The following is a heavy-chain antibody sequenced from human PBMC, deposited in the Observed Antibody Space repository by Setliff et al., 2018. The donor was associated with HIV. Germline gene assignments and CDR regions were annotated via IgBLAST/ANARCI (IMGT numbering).Heavy chain of an antibody. CDR1: GGSISSSNW. J-gene: IGHJ4*02. V-gene: IGHV4-4*02. Sequence: SETLSLTCAVSGGSISSSNWWSWVRQPPGKGLEWIGEIYHSGSTYYNPSLKSRVTISVDTSKNQFSLKLSSVTAADTAVYYCARGSLYSSSSCFDYWGQGTLVTVSS. CDR3: ARGSLYSSSSCFDY. CDR2: IYHSGST. D-gene: IGHD6-13*01.